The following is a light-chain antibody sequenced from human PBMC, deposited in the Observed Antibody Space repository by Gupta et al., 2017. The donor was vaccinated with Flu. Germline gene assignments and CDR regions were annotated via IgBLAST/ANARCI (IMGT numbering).Light chain of an antibody. CDR2: LAS. V-gene: IGKV1-5*03. Sequence: DIQMTQSPSPLSASLGDRVTITCRASQDISTWLAWYQQKPGKVPSLLIYLASTLENGVPSRFSGGGSGTEFTLTISSLQPDDFATYYCQHYDSFPYNFGQGTKLEI. CDR3: QHYDSFPYN. CDR1: QDISTW. J-gene: IGKJ2*01.